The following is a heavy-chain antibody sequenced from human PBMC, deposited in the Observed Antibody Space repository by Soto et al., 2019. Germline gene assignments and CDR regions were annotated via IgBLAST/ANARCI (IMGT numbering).Heavy chain of an antibody. D-gene: IGHD3-22*01. CDR1: GFTFSSYA. V-gene: IGHV3-30*18. Sequence: GGSLRLSCAASGFTFSSYAMHWVRQAPGKGLEWVAVMSYDGSNKYYADSVKGRFTISRDNSKNTLYLQMNSLRAEDTAVYYWAKAPSIVLPGPHDYWGQGTLVTVSS. J-gene: IGHJ4*02. CDR2: MSYDGSNK. CDR3: AKAPSIVLPGPHDY.